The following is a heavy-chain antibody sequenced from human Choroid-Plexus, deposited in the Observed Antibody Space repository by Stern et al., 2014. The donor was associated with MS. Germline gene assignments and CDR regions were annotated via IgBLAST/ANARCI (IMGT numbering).Heavy chain of an antibody. Sequence: VQLVESGGGVVQPGRPLRLSCVASGFTFGRCAMPWVRQAPGPGLERVAGVSYDGSNKYDADSVKGRFTISRDNSQNTLYMQMSSLRPEDTAVYYCAKDRQYLTYFFDHWGQGSLVTVSS. J-gene: IGHJ5*02. V-gene: IGHV3-30*18. CDR3: AKDRQYLTYFFDH. CDR2: VSYDGSNK. D-gene: IGHD2/OR15-2a*01. CDR1: GFTFGRCA.